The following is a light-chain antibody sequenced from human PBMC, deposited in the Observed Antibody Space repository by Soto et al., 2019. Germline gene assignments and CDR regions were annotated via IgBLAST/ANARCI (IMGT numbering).Light chain of an antibody. J-gene: IGKJ5*01. V-gene: IGKV3-11*01. CDR1: QTVSNQ. CDR3: QQRAGSST. CDR2: DAS. Sequence: EIVLTQSPVNLSLSPGERATLSCRASQTVSNQLAWYQQKPGQAPRLLIYDASRRVTGIPARFSGSGSGTDFTLTLSSLEHEDFAVYYCQQRAGSSTFGQGTRLEIK.